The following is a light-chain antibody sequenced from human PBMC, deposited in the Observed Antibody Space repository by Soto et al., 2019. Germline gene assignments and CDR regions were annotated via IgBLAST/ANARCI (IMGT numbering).Light chain of an antibody. Sequence: EIVLTQSPATLSLSPGERATLSCRASQSVSRYLAWYQQKPGQAPRLLIYDASNRATGIPARFSGSGSGTDFTLTISSLEPEDFAVYYCQQRRSWPPTITFGQGTRLDIK. J-gene: IGKJ5*01. V-gene: IGKV3-11*01. CDR1: QSVSRY. CDR2: DAS. CDR3: QQRRSWPPTIT.